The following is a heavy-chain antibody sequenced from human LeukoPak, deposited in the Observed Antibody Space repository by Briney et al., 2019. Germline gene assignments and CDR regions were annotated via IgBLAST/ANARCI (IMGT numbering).Heavy chain of an antibody. CDR1: GGSFSGYY. CDR3: ARQGSSSDY. J-gene: IGHJ4*02. V-gene: IGHV4-34*01. D-gene: IGHD6-6*01. CDR2: IYYSGST. Sequence: KPSETLSLTCAVYGGSFSGYYWSWIRQPPGKGLEWIGSIYYSGSTYYNPSLKSRVTISVDTSKNQFSLKLSSVTAADTAVYYCARQGSSSDYWGQGTLVTVSS.